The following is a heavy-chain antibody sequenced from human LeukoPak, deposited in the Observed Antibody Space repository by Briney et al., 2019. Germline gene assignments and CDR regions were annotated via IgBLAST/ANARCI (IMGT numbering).Heavy chain of an antibody. Sequence: ASVKVSCKASGYTFTGYYTHWVRQAPGQGLEWMGWINPNSGDTNYAQKFQGRVTMTRDTSISTVYMELSRLKSDDTAVYYCASMTTVTTFAFDIWGQGTMVTVSS. CDR2: INPNSGDT. J-gene: IGHJ3*02. D-gene: IGHD4-17*01. CDR3: ASMTTVTTFAFDI. CDR1: GYTFTGYY. V-gene: IGHV1-2*02.